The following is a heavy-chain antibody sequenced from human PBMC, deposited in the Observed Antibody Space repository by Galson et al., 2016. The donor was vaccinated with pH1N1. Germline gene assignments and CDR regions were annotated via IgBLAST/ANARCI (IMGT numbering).Heavy chain of an antibody. CDR3: ARLVSPRVIVSDPKYFES. CDR2: IYPGDSDT. Sequence: QSGAEVTKPGESLKISCKGSGYNFPIYWIAWVRQMPGKGLEWMGIIYPGDSDTRYSPSFQGQVTISVDKSISTAFLQWRSLKAAGAAPYYYARLVSPRVIVSDPKYFESWGQGTLVTVSS. J-gene: IGHJ4*02. V-gene: IGHV5-51*01. CDR1: GYNFPIYW. D-gene: IGHD2/OR15-2a*01.